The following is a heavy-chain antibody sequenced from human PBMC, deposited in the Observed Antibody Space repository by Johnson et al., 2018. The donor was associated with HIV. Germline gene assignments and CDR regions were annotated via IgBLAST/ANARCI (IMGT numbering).Heavy chain of an antibody. V-gene: IGHV3-66*02. J-gene: IGHJ3*01. Sequence: VQLVESGGGVVQPGRSLRLSCAASGFAINTYFMIWVRQAPGKGHEWVSVIFGNYNTYYADSVKGRFTISRDTSRNMLYLQMDSLRPEDTALYFCAGSITTSGAFDVWGQGTTVTVSS. CDR2: IFGNYNT. CDR1: GFAINTYF. CDR3: AGSITTSGAFDV. D-gene: IGHD1-14*01.